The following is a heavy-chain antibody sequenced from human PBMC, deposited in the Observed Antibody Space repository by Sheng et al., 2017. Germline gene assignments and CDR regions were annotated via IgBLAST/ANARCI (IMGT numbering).Heavy chain of an antibody. V-gene: IGHV1-69*13. Sequence: QVQLVQSGAEVKKPGSSVKVSCKASGGTFSSYAISWVRQAPGQGLEWMGGIIPIFGTANYAQKFQGRVTITADESTSTAYMELSSLRSEDTAVYYCAREHCSSTSCYFENYFDYWGQGTLVTVSS. CDR3: AREHCSSTSCYFENYFDY. D-gene: IGHD2-2*01. CDR2: IIPIFGTA. J-gene: IGHJ4*02. CDR1: GGTFSSYA.